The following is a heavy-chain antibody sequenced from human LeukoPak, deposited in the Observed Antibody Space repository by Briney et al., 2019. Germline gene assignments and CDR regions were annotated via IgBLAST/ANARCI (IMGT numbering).Heavy chain of an antibody. J-gene: IGHJ4*02. V-gene: IGHV1-69*06. CDR2: IIPIFGTA. D-gene: IGHD2-21*01. Sequence: SVKVSCKASGYTFTGYYMHWVRQASGQGLEWMGGIIPIFGTANYAQKFQGRVTITADKSTSTAYMELSSLRSEDTAVYYCARRGDLYESLYYFDYWGQGTLVTVSS. CDR1: GYTFTGYY. CDR3: ARRGDLYESLYYFDY.